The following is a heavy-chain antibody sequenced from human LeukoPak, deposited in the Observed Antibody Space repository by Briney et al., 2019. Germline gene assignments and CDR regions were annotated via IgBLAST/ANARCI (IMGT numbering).Heavy chain of an antibody. Sequence: GGSLRLSCAASGLTFSNAWMSWVRQAPGKGLEWVGRIQSRGDGGIADYTAPVKGRLTISKDDSKNTLYLQMNGLKTEDTAVYYCCTAPRTYCSGGSCYSYWGLGTLVTVSS. V-gene: IGHV3-15*01. CDR1: GLTFSNAW. J-gene: IGHJ4*02. D-gene: IGHD2-15*01. CDR2: IQSRGDGGIA. CDR3: CTAPRTYCSGGSCYSY.